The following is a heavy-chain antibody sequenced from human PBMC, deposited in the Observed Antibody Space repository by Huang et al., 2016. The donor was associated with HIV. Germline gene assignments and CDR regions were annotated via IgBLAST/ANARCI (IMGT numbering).Heavy chain of an antibody. D-gene: IGHD4-4*01. CDR3: ARLGYSNAMVY. CDR1: GGTLG. Sequence: QVQLVQSGAEVKKPGSSVKVSCKASGGTLGISWVRQPPGQGLEWMGGSIPIFGTANYAQKFQGRGTITADEPTSTAYMELSSLRSEDTAVYYCARLGYSNAMVYWGQGALVTVSS. CDR2: SIPIFGTA. V-gene: IGHV1-69*01. J-gene: IGHJ4*02.